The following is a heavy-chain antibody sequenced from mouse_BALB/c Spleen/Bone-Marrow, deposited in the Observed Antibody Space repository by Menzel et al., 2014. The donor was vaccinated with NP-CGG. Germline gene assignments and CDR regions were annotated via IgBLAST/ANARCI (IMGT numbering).Heavy chain of an antibody. Sequence: EVQLVESGPGLVKPSQSLSLTCSVTGYSITSGYYWNWIRQFPGNKLEWMGYISYDGNNNYNPSLKNRISITRDTSKNHFFLKLNSVTTEDTATYYCAREDYGNYDYFDYWGQGTTLTVSS. CDR3: AREDYGNYDYFDY. J-gene: IGHJ2*01. CDR2: ISYDGNN. V-gene: IGHV3-6*02. CDR1: GYSITSGYY. D-gene: IGHD2-1*01.